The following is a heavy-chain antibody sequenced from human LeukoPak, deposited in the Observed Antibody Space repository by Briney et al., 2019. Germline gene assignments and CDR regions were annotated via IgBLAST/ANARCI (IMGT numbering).Heavy chain of an antibody. V-gene: IGHV3-21*01. CDR2: ISSSSTYI. J-gene: IGHJ4*02. Sequence: GGSLRLSCVASRFTFSAYTMNWVRQAPGKGLEWVSFISSSSTYIYYADSLKGRFTISRDNAKNSLYLQMNSLRAEDTAVYYCARDDPRWGTSGDYWGQGTLVTVSS. CDR3: ARDDPRWGTSGDY. D-gene: IGHD7-27*01. CDR1: RFTFSAYT.